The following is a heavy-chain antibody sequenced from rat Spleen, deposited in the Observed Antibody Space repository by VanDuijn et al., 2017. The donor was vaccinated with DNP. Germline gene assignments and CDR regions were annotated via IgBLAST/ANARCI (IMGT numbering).Heavy chain of an antibody. Sequence: EVQLVESGENLVQPGWSLRLSCAASGFTFSDYYMAWVRQAPGKGLEWIGEISPDGTTTTYISSLKDKITISRDNAKSTLYLQMDSLRSEDTATYYCTTDFERGYWGQGVMVTVSS. CDR3: TTDFERGY. V-gene: IGHV5-27*01. J-gene: IGHJ2*01. CDR1: GFTFSDYY. D-gene: IGHD1-11*01. CDR2: ISPDGTTT.